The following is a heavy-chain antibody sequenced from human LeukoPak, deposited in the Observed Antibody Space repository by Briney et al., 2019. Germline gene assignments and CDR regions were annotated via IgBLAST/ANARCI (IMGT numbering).Heavy chain of an antibody. CDR3: ARRISGSGSSTHRFDP. CDR1: GFMFISYS. CDR2: ISSSSVNI. Sequence: GGSLRLSCAASGFMFISYSMSWVRQAPGKGLEWVSSISSSSVNIYYADSVKGRFTISRDNARNSLFLQMNSLRAEDTAVYYCARRISGSGSSTHRFDPWGQGTLVTVSS. V-gene: IGHV3-21*04. D-gene: IGHD3-10*01. J-gene: IGHJ5*02.